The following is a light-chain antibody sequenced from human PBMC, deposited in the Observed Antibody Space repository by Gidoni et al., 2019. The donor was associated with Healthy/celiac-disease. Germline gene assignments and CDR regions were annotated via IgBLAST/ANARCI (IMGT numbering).Light chain of an antibody. CDR3: QQYNSYSRLYT. CDR1: QSISSW. CDR2: DAS. J-gene: IGKJ2*01. V-gene: IGKV1-5*01. Sequence: DIQMTQSPSTLSASVGDRVIITCRASQSISSWLAWYQQKPGKAPKLLIYDASSLESGVPSRFSGSGSGTEFTLTISSLKPDDFATYYCQQYNSYSRLYTFGQGTKLEIK.